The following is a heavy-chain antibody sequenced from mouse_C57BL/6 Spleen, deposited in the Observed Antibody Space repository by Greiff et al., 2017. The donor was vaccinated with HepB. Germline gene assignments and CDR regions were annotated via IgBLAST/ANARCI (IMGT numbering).Heavy chain of an antibody. J-gene: IGHJ4*01. CDR2: IDPSDSYT. CDR3: ARGGSSGYYAMDY. D-gene: IGHD3-2*02. CDR1: GYTFTSYW. Sequence: QVQLQQSGAELVKPGASVKLSCKASGYTFTSYWMQWVKQRPGQGLEWIGEIDPSDSYTNYNQKFKGKATLTVDTSSSTAYMQLSSLTSEDSAVYCCARGGSSGYYAMDYWGQGTSVTVSS. V-gene: IGHV1-50*01.